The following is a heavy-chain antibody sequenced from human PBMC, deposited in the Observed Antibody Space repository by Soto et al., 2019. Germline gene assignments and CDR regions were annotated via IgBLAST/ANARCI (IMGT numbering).Heavy chain of an antibody. J-gene: IGHJ5*01. CDR2: ISYDGSNK. CDR3: ARGTSLRFFDWPDS. CDR1: GFTFFDYA. D-gene: IGHD3-9*01. V-gene: IGHV3-30*04. Sequence: GGSLRLSCAASGFTFFDYAMHWVRQAPGKGLEWVTSISYDGSNKYYADSVKGRFTFSRDNSKNTVYLQMASLRVGDTAVYYCARGTSLRFFDWPDSWGQGTQVTVSS.